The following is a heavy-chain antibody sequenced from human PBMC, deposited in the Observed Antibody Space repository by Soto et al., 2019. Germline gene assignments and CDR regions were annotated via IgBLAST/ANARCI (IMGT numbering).Heavy chain of an antibody. CDR3: ARHEFKELLWFGEFPGIGGMDV. V-gene: IGHV3-11*03. J-gene: IGHJ6*02. CDR2: ISSSSSYT. Sequence: GGSLRLSCAASGFTFSDYYMSWIRQAPGKGLEWVSYISSSSSYTNYADSVKGRFTISRDNAKNSLYLQMNSLRAEDTAVYYCARHEFKELLWFGEFPGIGGMDVWGQGTTVTVSS. D-gene: IGHD3-10*01. CDR1: GFTFSDYY.